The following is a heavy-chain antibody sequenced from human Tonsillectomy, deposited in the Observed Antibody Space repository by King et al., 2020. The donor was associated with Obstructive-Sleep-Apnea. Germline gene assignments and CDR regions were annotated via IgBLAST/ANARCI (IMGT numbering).Heavy chain of an antibody. CDR2: IYYTGST. J-gene: IGHJ3*02. CDR1: GGSISTDSYY. Sequence: VQLQESGPGLVKPSQTLSLTCTVSGGSISTDSYYWSWIRQHPGKGLEWIGYIYYTGSTYYNPSLKSRVTISVDTSKNQFSLRLSSVTAADTAVYYCARGHPYCVGDCYPPRAFDIWGQGTMVTVSS. V-gene: IGHV4-31*03. CDR3: ARGHPYCVGDCYPPRAFDI. D-gene: IGHD2-21*02.